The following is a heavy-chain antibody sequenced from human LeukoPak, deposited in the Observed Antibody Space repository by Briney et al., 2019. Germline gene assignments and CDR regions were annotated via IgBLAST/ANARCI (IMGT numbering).Heavy chain of an antibody. D-gene: IGHD2-2*03. CDR2: IYHSGST. Sequence: PSETLSLTCAVSGYSISSGYYWGWIRQPPGKGLEWIGSIYHSGSTYYNPSLKSRATISVDTSKNQFSLKLSSVTAADTAVYYCARDGFAYYYYYMDVWGKGTTVTVS. CDR1: GYSISSGYY. V-gene: IGHV4-38-2*02. CDR3: ARDGFAYYYYYMDV. J-gene: IGHJ6*03.